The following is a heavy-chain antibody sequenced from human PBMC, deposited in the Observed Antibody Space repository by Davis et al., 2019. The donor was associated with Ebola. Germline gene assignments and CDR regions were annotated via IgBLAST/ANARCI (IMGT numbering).Heavy chain of an antibody. CDR2: ISSSSSYI. CDR3: ARGRPVGEFNP. D-gene: IGHD4-17*01. CDR1: GFTFSSYS. Sequence: PGGSLRLSCAASGFTFSSYSMNWVRQAPGKGLEWVSSISSSSSYIYYADSVKGRFTISRDNAKNSLYLQINSLRAEDTAVYYCARGRPVGEFNPWGQGTLVTVSS. J-gene: IGHJ5*02. V-gene: IGHV3-21*01.